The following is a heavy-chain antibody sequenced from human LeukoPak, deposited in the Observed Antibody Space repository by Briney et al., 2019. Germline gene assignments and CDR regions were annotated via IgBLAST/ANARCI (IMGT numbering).Heavy chain of an antibody. CDR3: ARGTLAVDTAMVSLDY. V-gene: IGHV3-33*08. CDR2: IWYDGSNK. Sequence: TGGSLRLSCAASGFTFSSYGMHWVRQAPGKGLEWVAVIWYDGSNKYYADSVKGRFTISRDNSKNTLYLQMNSLRAEDTAVYYCARGTLAVDTAMVSLDYWGQGTLVTVSS. CDR1: GFTFSSYG. J-gene: IGHJ4*02. D-gene: IGHD5-18*01.